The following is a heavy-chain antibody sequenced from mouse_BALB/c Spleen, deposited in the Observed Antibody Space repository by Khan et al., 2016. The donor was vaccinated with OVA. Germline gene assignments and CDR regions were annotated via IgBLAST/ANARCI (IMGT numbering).Heavy chain of an antibody. V-gene: IGHV3-2*02. CDR2: ISSNGST. CDR3: ARSRYYSYGYAFAY. CDR1: GYSITSDYA. D-gene: IGHD2-14*01. Sequence: EVQLQESGPGLVKPSQSLSLTCTVTGYSITSDYAWNWIRKLPGNQVACMVYISSNGSTSYNPTFKSRATITRDTSYNQFFLQLKSVTTEDTATYYCARSRYYSYGYAFAYWGRGTSVTVSS. J-gene: IGHJ4*01.